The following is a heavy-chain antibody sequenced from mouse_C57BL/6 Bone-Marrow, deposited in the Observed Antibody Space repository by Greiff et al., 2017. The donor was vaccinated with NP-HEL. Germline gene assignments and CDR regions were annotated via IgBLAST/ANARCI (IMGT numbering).Heavy chain of an antibody. Sequence: VQGVESGAELVKPGAPVKISCKASGYAFSSYWMNWVKQRPGKGLEWIGQIYPGDGDTNYNGKFKGKATLTADKSSSTAYMQLSSLTSEDSAVYFCASIYYDYGGFAYWGQGTLVTVSA. D-gene: IGHD2-4*01. CDR2: IYPGDGDT. V-gene: IGHV1-80*01. CDR1: GYAFSSYW. J-gene: IGHJ3*01. CDR3: ASIYYDYGGFAY.